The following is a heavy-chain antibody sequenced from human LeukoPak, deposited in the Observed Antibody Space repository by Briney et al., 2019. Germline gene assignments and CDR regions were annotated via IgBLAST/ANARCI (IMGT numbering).Heavy chain of an antibody. CDR1: GYPFTGYY. V-gene: IGHV1-2*02. CDR2: SNPNSGGT. J-gene: IGHJ3*02. CDR3: ARVLWFGELLNAFDI. Sequence: ASVKVSCKASGYPFTGYYIHWVRQAPGQGLEWMGWSNPNSGGTNYAQKFQGRVTMTGDTSISTAYMELSRLRPDDTAVYYCARVLWFGELLNAFDIWGQGTMVTVSS. D-gene: IGHD3-10*01.